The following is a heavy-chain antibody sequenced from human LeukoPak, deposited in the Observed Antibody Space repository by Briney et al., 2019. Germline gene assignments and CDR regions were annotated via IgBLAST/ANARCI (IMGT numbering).Heavy chain of an antibody. CDR3: AKPRDRGAYSYGGYYFDY. Sequence: PGGSLRLSCAASGFTFSSYAMSWVRQAPGKGLEWVSAISGSGGSTYYADSVKGRFTISRDNSKNTLYLQMNSLRAEDTAVYYCAKPRDRGAYSYGGYYFDYWGQGTLVTVSS. V-gene: IGHV3-23*01. D-gene: IGHD5-18*01. J-gene: IGHJ4*02. CDR2: ISGSGGST. CDR1: GFTFSSYA.